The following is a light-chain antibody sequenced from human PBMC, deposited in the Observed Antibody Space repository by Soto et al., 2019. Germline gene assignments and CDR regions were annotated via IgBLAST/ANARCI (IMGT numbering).Light chain of an antibody. J-gene: IGKJ1*01. Sequence: QLPQSPSFLSQSIGESVTMTCRASQVISTSLAWYQQKPGKAPKLLIYKASTLKSGVPSRFSGSGSGTEFTLTISSLQPDDFATYYCQHYNSYSEAFGQGTKVDI. CDR3: QHYNSYSEA. CDR2: KAS. CDR1: QVISTS. V-gene: IGKV1-5*03.